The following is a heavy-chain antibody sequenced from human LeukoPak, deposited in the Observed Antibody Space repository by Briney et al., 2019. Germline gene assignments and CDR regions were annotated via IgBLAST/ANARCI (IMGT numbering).Heavy chain of an antibody. CDR1: GFTFNKFA. Sequence: GGSLRLSCAASGFTFNKFAMSWVRQAPGKGLEWVSGIIENGGETYYADSVRRRFTISRDNTKNTLYLQMNSLRAEDTAVYYCAKDYEYNSNTWYFHWGRGTLVSVSS. D-gene: IGHD6-13*01. CDR2: IIENGGET. V-gene: IGHV3-23*01. CDR3: AKDYEYNSNTWYFH. J-gene: IGHJ4*02.